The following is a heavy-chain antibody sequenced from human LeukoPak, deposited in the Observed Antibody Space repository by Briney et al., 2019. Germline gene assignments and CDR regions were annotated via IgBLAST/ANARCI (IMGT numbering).Heavy chain of an antibody. J-gene: IGHJ4*02. V-gene: IGHV5-51*01. CDR3: GRRTNSYNYLVDY. CDR2: IYPGDSHT. Sequence: KPGESLQISCQGSGSSFTNYWIAWVRQLPGKGLEWMGIIYPGDSHTRYSPSFQGQVTISADKSINTAYLQWRSLEASDTAMYYCGRRTNSYNYLVDYWGQGTLVTVSS. CDR1: GSSFTNYW. D-gene: IGHD3-16*01.